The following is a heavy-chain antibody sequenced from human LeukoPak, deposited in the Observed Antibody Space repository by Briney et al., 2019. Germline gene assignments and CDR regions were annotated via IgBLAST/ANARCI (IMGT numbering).Heavy chain of an antibody. D-gene: IGHD5-12*01. CDR1: GGSISSYY. CDR3: ARGYSGYDPTYFDY. CDR2: IYNSGST. J-gene: IGHJ4*02. V-gene: IGHV4-59*01. Sequence: SETLSLTCTVSGGSISSYYWSWIRQPPGKGLEWIGYIYNSGSTKYYPSLKSRVTISGDTSKKQFSLKLSSVTAADTAVYYCARGYSGYDPTYFDYWGQGTLVTVSS.